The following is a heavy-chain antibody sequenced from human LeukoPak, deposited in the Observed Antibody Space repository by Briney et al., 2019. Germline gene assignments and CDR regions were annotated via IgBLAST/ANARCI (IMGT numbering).Heavy chain of an antibody. J-gene: IGHJ5*02. D-gene: IGHD2-15*01. CDR3: ARSYCSGGSRYHEWFDP. CDR2: IIPILGIA. V-gene: IGHV1-69*04. Sequence: GASVKVSCKASGGTFSSYAISWVRQAPGQGLEWMGRIIPILGIANYAQKFQGRVTITADKSTSTAYMELSSLRSEDTAVYYCARSYCSGGSRYHEWFDPWGQGTLVTVSS. CDR1: GGTFSSYA.